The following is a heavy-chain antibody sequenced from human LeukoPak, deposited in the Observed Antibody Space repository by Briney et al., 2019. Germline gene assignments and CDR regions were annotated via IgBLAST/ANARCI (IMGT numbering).Heavy chain of an antibody. CDR3: ARPGSGSWLTFDY. V-gene: IGHV4-39*01. Sequence: PSETLSLTCTVSGGSISSSSYYWGWIRQPPGKGLEWIGSIYYSGSTYYNPSLKSRVTISVDTSKNQFSLKLSSVTAADTAVYYCARPGSGSWLTFDYWGQGTLVTVSS. CDR1: GGSISSSSYY. J-gene: IGHJ4*02. CDR2: IYYSGST. D-gene: IGHD6-13*01.